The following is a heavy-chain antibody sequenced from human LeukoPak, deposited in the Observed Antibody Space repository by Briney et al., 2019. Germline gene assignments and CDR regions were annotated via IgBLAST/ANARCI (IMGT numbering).Heavy chain of an antibody. CDR1: GFTFDDYA. V-gene: IGHV3-43*02. CDR3: AKDPGYCSGGSCPGETDY. Sequence: GGSLRLSCAASGFTFDDYAMHWVRQAPGKGLEWVSLISGDGGSTYYADSVKGRFTISRDNSKNSLYLQMNSLGTEDTALYYCAKDPGYCSGGSCPGETDYWGQGTLVTVSS. J-gene: IGHJ4*02. CDR2: ISGDGGST. D-gene: IGHD2-15*01.